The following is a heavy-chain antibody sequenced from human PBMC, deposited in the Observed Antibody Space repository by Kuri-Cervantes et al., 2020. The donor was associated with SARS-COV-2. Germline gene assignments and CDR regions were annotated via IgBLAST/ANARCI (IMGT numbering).Heavy chain of an antibody. CDR1: GYTFTNYW. CDR3: ARRTGQQLFDY. J-gene: IGHJ4*02. CDR2: IYPGNSDI. V-gene: IGHV5-51*01. Sequence: GESLKISCKGSGYTFTNYWIGWVRQMHGKGLEWMGIIYPGNSDIRYSPSFQGQVTISADKSISTAYLQWSSLKASDTAMYYCARRTGQQLFDYWGQGTLVTVSS. D-gene: IGHD6-13*01.